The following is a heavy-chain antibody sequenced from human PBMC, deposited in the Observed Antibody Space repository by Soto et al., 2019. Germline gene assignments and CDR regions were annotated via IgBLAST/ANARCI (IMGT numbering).Heavy chain of an antibody. V-gene: IGHV4-34*01. D-gene: IGHD3-10*01. J-gene: IGHJ1*01. CDR3: ATSFWFGTQPEI. CDR1: GGSFSENY. CDR2: ISPSGTT. Sequence: QVHLEQWGAGLLKPSETLSLSCGVSGGSFSENYWTWFRQPPGKGLEWIGEISPSGTTKYVPSLQSRGPISKDTAKNQVPLKVTSVAGADTAVYFCATSFWFGTQPEIWGQGTLVTVSS.